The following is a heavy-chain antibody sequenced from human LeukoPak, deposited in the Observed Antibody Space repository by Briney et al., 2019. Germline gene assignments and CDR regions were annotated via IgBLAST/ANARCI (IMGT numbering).Heavy chain of an antibody. V-gene: IGHV3-30*04. J-gene: IGHJ6*02. CDR2: ISYDGSNK. D-gene: IGHD6-13*01. CDR3: ARDGYSSSWLVPTTYYYYYYGMDI. Sequence: QPGRSLRLSCAASGFTFSSYAMHWVRQAPGKGLEWVAVISYDGSNKYYADSVKGRFTISRDNSKNTLYLQMNSLRAEDTAVYYCARDGYSSSWLVPTTYYYYYYGMDIWGQGTTVTVSS. CDR1: GFTFSSYA.